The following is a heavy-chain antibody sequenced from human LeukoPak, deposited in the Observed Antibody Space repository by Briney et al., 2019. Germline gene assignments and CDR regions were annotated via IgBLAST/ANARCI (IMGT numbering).Heavy chain of an antibody. D-gene: IGHD6-6*01. CDR2: IYYSGST. V-gene: IGHV4-39*01. CDR3: ARDWYSSSSGVYDY. CDR1: GGSISSSSYY. Sequence: SETLSLTCTVSGGSISSSSYYLGWIRQPPGKGLEWIGSIYYSGSTYYNPSLKSRVTISVDTSKNQFSLKLSSVTAADTAVYYCARDWYSSSSGVYDYWGQGTLVTVSS. J-gene: IGHJ4*02.